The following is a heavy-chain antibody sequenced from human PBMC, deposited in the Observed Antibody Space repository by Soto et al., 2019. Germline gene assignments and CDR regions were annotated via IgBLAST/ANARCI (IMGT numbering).Heavy chain of an antibody. Sequence: SETLSLTCTVSGGSISNSSYCWGWIRQPPGKGLEWIGHIYYSGTSYSNPSLKGRVTLSVDTSKNQFSLKLNSVTAADTAVYYCTKPQRRWLNSDYWGQGTLVTVSS. V-gene: IGHV4-39*01. J-gene: IGHJ4*02. D-gene: IGHD5-12*01. CDR1: GGSISNSSYC. CDR3: TKPQRRWLNSDY. CDR2: IYYSGTS.